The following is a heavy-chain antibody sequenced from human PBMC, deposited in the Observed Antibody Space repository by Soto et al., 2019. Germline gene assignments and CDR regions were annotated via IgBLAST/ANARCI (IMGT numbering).Heavy chain of an antibody. CDR1: GDSVGSKSAA. CDR2: TYYRSKWHN. CDR3: ARIAGGDPDH. D-gene: IGHD2-21*02. J-gene: IGHJ5*02. V-gene: IGHV6-1*01. Sequence: SQTLSLTCAISGDSVGSKSAAWNWIRQSQSRGLEWLGRTYYRSKWHNDYAPSVKSRITINPDTSKNQFSLQLKSATPEDTAIYYCARIAGGDPDHWGLGTLVTVSS.